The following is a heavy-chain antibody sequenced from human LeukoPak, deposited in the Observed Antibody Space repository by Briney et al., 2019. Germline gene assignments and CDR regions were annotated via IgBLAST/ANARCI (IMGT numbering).Heavy chain of an antibody. V-gene: IGHV3-66*01. CDR3: ATSGIAVAGTDDAFDI. CDR1: GFTVSSNY. D-gene: IGHD6-19*01. Sequence: GGSLRLSCAASGFTVSSNYMSWVRQAPGKGLEWVSVIYSGGSTYYADSVKGRFTISRDDSKNTLYLQMNSLRAEDTAVYYCATSGIAVAGTDDAFDIWGQGTMVTVSS. J-gene: IGHJ3*02. CDR2: IYSGGST.